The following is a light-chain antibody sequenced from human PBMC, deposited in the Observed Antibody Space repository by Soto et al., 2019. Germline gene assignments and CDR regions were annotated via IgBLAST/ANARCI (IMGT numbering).Light chain of an antibody. CDR2: GAS. CDR1: QSISTY. V-gene: IGKV1-39*01. CDR3: QLAFITPPLA. J-gene: IGKJ4*01. Sequence: DIQMTQSPSSLSASIGDRITITCRASQSISTYFNWYQQKPGNAPSLLIYGASTLQSGVPSRFRGSGSARDFPLYISSLQPEDFATYYCQLAFITPPLAFGGGTKVEIK.